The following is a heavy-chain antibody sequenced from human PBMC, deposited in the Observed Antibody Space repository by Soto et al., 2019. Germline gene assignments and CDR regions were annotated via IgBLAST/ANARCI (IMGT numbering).Heavy chain of an antibody. V-gene: IGHV3-11*01. CDR3: ASGVAASHFYYYYMDV. CDR1: GFTFSDYY. J-gene: IGHJ6*03. CDR2: ISGSGSTI. D-gene: IGHD2-15*01. Sequence: PGGSLRLSCAASGFTFSDYYMSWIRQAPGKGLEWVSYISGSGSTIYYADSVKGRVTISRDNAKNSLHLQMNSLRAEDTAVYYCASGVAASHFYYYYMDVWGKGTTVTVSS.